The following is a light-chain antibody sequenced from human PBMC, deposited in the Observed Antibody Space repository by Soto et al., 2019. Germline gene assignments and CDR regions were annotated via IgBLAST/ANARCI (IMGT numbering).Light chain of an antibody. V-gene: IGKV1-5*01. CDR1: QTTNTW. Sequence: DIQMTQFPSTLSASVGGRVTITCRASQTTNTWLAWYQQKPGTAPKLLIYDASSLEGGVPSRFSASGSGTEFTLTISSLQPDDIATYYCQQYISYPYTFGQGTKVDI. J-gene: IGKJ2*01. CDR3: QQYISYPYT. CDR2: DAS.